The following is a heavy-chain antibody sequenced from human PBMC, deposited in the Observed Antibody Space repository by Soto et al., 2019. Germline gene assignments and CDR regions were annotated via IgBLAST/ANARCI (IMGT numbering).Heavy chain of an antibody. J-gene: IGHJ6*02. CDR1: GFTFSSYG. D-gene: IGHD6-13*01. CDR3: AKDRVLKSSSWLYDYYYCMDV. Sequence: QVQLVESGGGVVQPGRSLRLSCAASGFTFSSYGMHWVRQAPGKGLEWVAVISYDGSNKYYADSVKGRFTISRDNSKNAMYLRMNSPRAEDTAVYYCAKDRVLKSSSWLYDYYYCMDVYSQGTTVTFSS. CDR2: ISYDGSNK. V-gene: IGHV3-30*18.